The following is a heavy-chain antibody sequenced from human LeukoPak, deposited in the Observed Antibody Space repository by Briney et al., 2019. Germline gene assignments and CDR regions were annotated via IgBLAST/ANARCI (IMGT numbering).Heavy chain of an antibody. J-gene: IGHJ4*02. Sequence: SETLSPTCAVSGYSISSGYYWGWIRQPPGKGLEWIGSIYHSGSTYYNPSLKSRVTISVDTSKNQFSLKLSSVTAADTAVYYCARDEAVAVDYWGQGTLVTVSS. CDR1: GYSISSGYY. CDR3: ARDEAVAVDY. CDR2: IYHSGST. V-gene: IGHV4-38-2*02. D-gene: IGHD6-19*01.